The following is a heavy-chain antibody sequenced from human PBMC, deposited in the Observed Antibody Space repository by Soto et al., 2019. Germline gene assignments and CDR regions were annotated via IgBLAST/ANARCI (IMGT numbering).Heavy chain of an antibody. J-gene: IGHJ4*02. CDR2: ISAYNGNT. V-gene: IGHV1-18*04. D-gene: IGHD2-2*01. CDR3: AREVWYCSSTSCPFDY. Sequence: RASVKVSCKASGYTFTSYGISWVRQAPGQGLEWMGWISAYNGNTNYAQKLQGRVTMTTDTSTSTAYMELRSLRSDDTAVYYCAREVWYCSSTSCPFDYWGQGTLVTVSS. CDR1: GYTFTSYG.